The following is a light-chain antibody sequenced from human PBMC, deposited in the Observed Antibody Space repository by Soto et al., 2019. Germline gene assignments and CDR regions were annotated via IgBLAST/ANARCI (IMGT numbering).Light chain of an antibody. Sequence: QSVLTQPPSASGTPGQRVTLSCSGSSSNIGSNYVYWYQQLPGTAPKLLIYRNNQRPSGVPDRFSGSKSGTSASLAISGLRSEDEADYYCAAWDDSLSGFYVFGTGTKVTVL. CDR1: SSNIGSNY. V-gene: IGLV1-47*01. J-gene: IGLJ1*01. CDR3: AAWDDSLSGFYV. CDR2: RNN.